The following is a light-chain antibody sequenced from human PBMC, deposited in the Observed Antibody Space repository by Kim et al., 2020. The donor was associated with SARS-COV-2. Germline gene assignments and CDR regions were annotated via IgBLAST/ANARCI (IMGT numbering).Light chain of an antibody. Sequence: AIQMTQSPSSLSASVGDRVIITCRASQGIRNDLGWYHHKPGQAPKLLIYSASTLQSGVPSRFSGSGSGTDFTLTINNLQPEDFATYYCLQDYNYPRTFGQGTKLEI. J-gene: IGKJ2*01. CDR1: QGIRND. V-gene: IGKV1-6*01. CDR3: LQDYNYPRT. CDR2: SAS.